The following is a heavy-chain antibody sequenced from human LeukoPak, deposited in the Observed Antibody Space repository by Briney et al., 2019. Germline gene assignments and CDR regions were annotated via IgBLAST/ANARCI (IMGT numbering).Heavy chain of an antibody. V-gene: IGHV7-4-1*02. CDR2: VDTNTGNP. D-gene: IGHD2-21*02. J-gene: IGHJ4*02. CDR1: GYNFSTYA. Sequence: ASVKVSCKASGYNFSTYAINWVRQAPGQGLEWMGWVDTNTGNPTYAQGFTGRFVFSLDTSVSTAYLQISSLKPEDTGLYYCARDPPGWRLYGHFDYWGQGTLVTVSS. CDR3: ARDPPGWRLYGHFDY.